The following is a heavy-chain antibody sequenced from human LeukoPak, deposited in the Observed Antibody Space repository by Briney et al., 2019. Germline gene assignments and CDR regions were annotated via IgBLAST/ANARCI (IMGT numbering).Heavy chain of an antibody. V-gene: IGHV3-53*01. Sequence: PGGSLRLSCAASGFTVSSNYMNWVRQAPGKGLEGFSLIYSGSTTNSADSVKGRYTISRDNSKHTLYLQMNSVRVEDTDVYYCAKGPRPGSSGYPNLDHWGQGTLVTVSS. CDR1: GFTVSSNY. J-gene: IGHJ4*02. D-gene: IGHD3-22*01. CDR3: AKGPRPGSSGYPNLDH. CDR2: IYSGSTT.